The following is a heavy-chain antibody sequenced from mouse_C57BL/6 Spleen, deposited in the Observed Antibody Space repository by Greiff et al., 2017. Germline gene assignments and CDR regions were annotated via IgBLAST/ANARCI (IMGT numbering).Heavy chain of an antibody. V-gene: IGHV2-6*01. CDR3: ARHSNQFAY. J-gene: IGHJ3*01. CDR2: IWGVGST. D-gene: IGHD2-5*01. CDR1: GFSLTSYG. Sequence: QVQLKESGPGLVAPSQCLSITCTVSGFSLTSYGVDWVRQSPGQGLEWLGVIWGVGSTNYNSALKSRLSISKDNTKSQVFLRMNSLQTDDTAMYYCARHSNQFAYWGQGTLVTVSA.